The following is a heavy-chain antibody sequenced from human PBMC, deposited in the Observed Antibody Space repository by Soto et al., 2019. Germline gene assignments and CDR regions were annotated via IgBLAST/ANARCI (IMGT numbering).Heavy chain of an antibody. D-gene: IGHD6-19*01. V-gene: IGHV3-30*18. CDR2: ISYDGSNK. Sequence: QVQLVESGGGVVQPGRSLRLSCAASGFTFSSYGMHWVCQAPGKGLEWVAVISYDGSNKYYADSVKGRFTISRDNSKNTLYLQMNSLRAEDTAVYYCAKGSASSGWPPSSRTSYYFYGMDVWGQGTTVTVSS. CDR1: GFTFSSYG. J-gene: IGHJ6*02. CDR3: AKGSASSGWPPSSRTSYYFYGMDV.